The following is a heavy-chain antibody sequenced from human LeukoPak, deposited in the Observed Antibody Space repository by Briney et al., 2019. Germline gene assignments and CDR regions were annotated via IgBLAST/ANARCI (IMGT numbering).Heavy chain of an antibody. CDR3: ARLVQVAHFDY. V-gene: IGHV3-21*04. CDR1: GFTFSTYS. Sequence: GGSLRLSCAASGFTFSTYSMNWVRQAPGKGLEWVSSISSASDYINYADSTKGRFTVSRDNANNSLYLQMDSLRADDTAVYYCARLVQVAHFDYWGQGALVTVSS. J-gene: IGHJ4*02. CDR2: ISSASDYI. D-gene: IGHD2-15*01.